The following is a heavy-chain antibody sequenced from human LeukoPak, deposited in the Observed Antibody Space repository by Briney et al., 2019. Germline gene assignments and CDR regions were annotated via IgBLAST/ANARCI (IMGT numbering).Heavy chain of an antibody. V-gene: IGHV4-34*01. J-gene: IGHJ4*02. CDR3: ARGLGSWKY. CDR2: INHSGST. Sequence: PSETLSLTCAVYGGSFSGYSWCWIRHPPRKGLEWIGEINHSGSTNYNPSLKSRVTIPVDTSKNQFSLKLSSVTAADTAVYYCARGLGSWKYWGQGTLVTVSS. CDR1: GGSFSGYS. D-gene: IGHD6-13*01.